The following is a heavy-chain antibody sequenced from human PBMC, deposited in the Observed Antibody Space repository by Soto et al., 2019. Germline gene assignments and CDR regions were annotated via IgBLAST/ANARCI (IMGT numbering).Heavy chain of an antibody. D-gene: IGHD6-19*01. CDR1: GGSFSGYY. J-gene: IGHJ5*02. CDR2: INHSGST. V-gene: IGHV4-34*01. CDR3: GRGIIAVAGNWFDP. Sequence: SETLSLTCAVYGGSFSGYYWSWIRQPPGKGLEWIGEINHSGSTNYNPSLKSRVTISVDTSKNQFSLKLSSVTAADTAVYYCGRGIIAVAGNWFDPWGQGTLVTVSS.